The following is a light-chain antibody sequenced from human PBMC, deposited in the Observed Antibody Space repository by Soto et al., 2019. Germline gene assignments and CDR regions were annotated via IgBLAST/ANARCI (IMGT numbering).Light chain of an antibody. J-gene: IGLJ2*01. Sequence: QSALTQPASVSGSPGQSITISCTGTSSDVGNSNLVSWYQHHPDKPPKLVIYEATKWPSGVSSRFSGSKSGNTASLTISGLQAEDEADYYCCSYSTTTSMIFGGGTKLTVL. CDR3: CSYSTTTSMI. CDR1: SSDVGNSNL. V-gene: IGLV2-23*01. CDR2: EAT.